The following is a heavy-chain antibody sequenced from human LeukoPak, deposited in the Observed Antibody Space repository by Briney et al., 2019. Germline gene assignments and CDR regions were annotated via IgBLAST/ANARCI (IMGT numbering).Heavy chain of an antibody. CDR2: ISWNSGSI. V-gene: IGHV3-9*01. J-gene: IGHJ4*02. CDR3: ARVTEYSTAGMRY. Sequence: GGSLRLSCAASGFTFDDYAMHWVRQAPGKGLEWVSGISWNSGSIGYADSVKGRFTISRDNAKNTVYLQMNSLRAEDTALYYCARVTEYSTAGMRYWGQGTLVTVSS. CDR1: GFTFDDYA. D-gene: IGHD6-13*01.